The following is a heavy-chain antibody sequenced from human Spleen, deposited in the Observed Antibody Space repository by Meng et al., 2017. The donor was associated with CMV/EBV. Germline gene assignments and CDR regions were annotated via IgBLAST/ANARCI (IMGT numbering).Heavy chain of an antibody. Sequence: KASGYMFTAYYIHWVRQAPGQGLEWMGWINPNTGDTNSAQRFQGRVSMTRDTSISTAYMDLISLTSDDTAVYFCARVSGMAVMGGHDSWGQGTLVTVSS. V-gene: IGHV1-2*02. J-gene: IGHJ4*02. CDR2: INPNTGDT. D-gene: IGHD3-10*01. CDR3: ARVSGMAVMGGHDS. CDR1: GYMFTAYY.